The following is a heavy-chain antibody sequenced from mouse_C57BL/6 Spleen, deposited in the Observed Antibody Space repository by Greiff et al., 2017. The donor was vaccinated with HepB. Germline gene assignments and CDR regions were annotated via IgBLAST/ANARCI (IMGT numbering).Heavy chain of an antibody. D-gene: IGHD2-1*01. V-gene: IGHV1-22*01. J-gene: IGHJ4*01. CDR1: GYTFTDYN. Sequence: EVKLMESGPELVKPGASVKMSCKASGYTFTDYNMHWVKQSHGKSLEWIGYINPNNGGTSYNQKFKGKATLTVNKSSSTAYMELRSLTSEDSAVYYCARELPHAMDYWGQGTSVTVSS. CDR3: ARELPHAMDY. CDR2: INPNNGGT.